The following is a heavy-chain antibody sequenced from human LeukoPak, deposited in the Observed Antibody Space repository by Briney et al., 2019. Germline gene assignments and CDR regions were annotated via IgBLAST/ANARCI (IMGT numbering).Heavy chain of an antibody. J-gene: IGHJ3*02. Sequence: ASVKVSCKASGYTFTSYGISWVRQAPGQGLEWMGWISAYKGNTNYAQKFQGRVTMTTDTSTSTAYMELRSLRSDDTAVYYCARDRSRITMIVVVSPHDAFDIWGQGTMVTVSS. V-gene: IGHV1-18*01. CDR3: ARDRSRITMIVVVSPHDAFDI. D-gene: IGHD3-22*01. CDR1: GYTFTSYG. CDR2: ISAYKGNT.